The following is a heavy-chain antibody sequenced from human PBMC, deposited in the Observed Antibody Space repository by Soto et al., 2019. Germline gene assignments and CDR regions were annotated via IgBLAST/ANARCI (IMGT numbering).Heavy chain of an antibody. V-gene: IGHV3-33*01. CDR2: IWYDGSNK. J-gene: IGHJ6*02. D-gene: IGHD6-13*01. Sequence: GGSLRLSCAASGFTFSSYGMHWVRQAPGKGLEWVAVIWYDGSNKYYADSVKGRFTISRDNSKNTLYLQMNSLRAEDTAVYYCARVVRGSWWYYYGMDVWGQGTTVTVSS. CDR3: ARVVRGSWWYYYGMDV. CDR1: GFTFSSYG.